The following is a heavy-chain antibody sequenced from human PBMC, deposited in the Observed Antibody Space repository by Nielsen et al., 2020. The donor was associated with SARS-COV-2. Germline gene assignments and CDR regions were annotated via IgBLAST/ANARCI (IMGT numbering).Heavy chain of an antibody. CDR2: ISETGRVI. CDR3: TKVLFSSSWQAPFDS. D-gene: IGHD6-13*01. V-gene: IGHV3-48*02. Sequence: GESLKISCAASGFTFNVYSMNWIRQAPGKGLEWISYISETGRVIFYADSVKGRLTISRDNTKNSLYLQINSLRDDDSAVYYCTKVLFSSSWQAPFDSWGQGTLVTVSS. CDR1: GFTFNVYS. J-gene: IGHJ4*02.